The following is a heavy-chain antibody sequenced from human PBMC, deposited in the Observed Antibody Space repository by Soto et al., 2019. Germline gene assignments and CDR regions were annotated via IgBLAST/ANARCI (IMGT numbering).Heavy chain of an antibody. J-gene: IGHJ4*02. Sequence: QLQLQESGPGLVKPSETLSLTCTVSGGSISSSSYYWGWIRQPPGKGLEWIGSIYYSGSTYYNPSLKSRVTVPVDTSKNQFSLKLCSVTAADTAVYYCARRASYGRGGGDYWGQGTLVTVSS. D-gene: IGHD5-18*01. CDR2: IYYSGST. V-gene: IGHV4-39*01. CDR1: GGSISSSSYY. CDR3: ARRASYGRGGGDY.